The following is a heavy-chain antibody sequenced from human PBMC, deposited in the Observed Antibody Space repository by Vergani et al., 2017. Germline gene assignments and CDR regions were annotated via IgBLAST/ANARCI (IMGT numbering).Heavy chain of an antibody. CDR1: GFTFSSYD. CDR2: IGTAGDT. Sequence: EVQLVESGGGLVQPGGSLRLSCAASGFTFSSYDMPWVRQATGKGLEWVSAIGTAGDTYYPGSVKGRFTISRENAKNSLYLQMNSLRAGATAVYYCARAGDCSGGSCYSAEGYFDLWGRGTLVTVSS. CDR3: ARAGDCSGGSCYSAEGYFDL. V-gene: IGHV3-13*01. D-gene: IGHD2-15*01. J-gene: IGHJ2*01.